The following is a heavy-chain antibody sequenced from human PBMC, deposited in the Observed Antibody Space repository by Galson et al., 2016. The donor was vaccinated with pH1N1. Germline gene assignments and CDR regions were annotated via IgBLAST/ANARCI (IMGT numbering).Heavy chain of an antibody. D-gene: IGHD2-15*01. CDR2: IDWDDDK. V-gene: IGHV2-70*04. CDR1: GFSPTTSGMR. Sequence: PALVKPTQTLTLTCTFSGFSPTTSGMRVSWIRQAPGKALEWLARIDWDDDKFYNTSLKTRLTIPKDTSRNQVVLTMSNIDPVDTATYYCARGPRRTWYFDYWGQGTLVTVSS. J-gene: IGHJ4*02. CDR3: ARGPRRTWYFDY.